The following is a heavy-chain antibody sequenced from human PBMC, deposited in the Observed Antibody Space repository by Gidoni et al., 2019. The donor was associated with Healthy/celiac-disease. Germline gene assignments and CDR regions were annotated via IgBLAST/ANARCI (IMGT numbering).Heavy chain of an antibody. CDR3: ESDYDFWSGRDY. D-gene: IGHD3-3*01. J-gene: IGHJ4*02. CDR1: GFTFSSYS. CDR2: ISSSSSEI. Sequence: EVQLLASGGGLVKPGGSLRLSCAASGFTFSSYSMNWVRQAPGKGLEWVSAISSSSSEIYYAESVKGRFTISRDNAKNSLYLQMNSLRAEDTAVYYCESDYDFWSGRDYWGQGTLVTVSS. V-gene: IGHV3-21*01.